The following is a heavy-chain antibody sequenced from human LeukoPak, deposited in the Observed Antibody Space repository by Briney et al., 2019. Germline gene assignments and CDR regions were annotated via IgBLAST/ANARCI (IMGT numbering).Heavy chain of an antibody. CDR3: ARQGDPHIVATPFDY. D-gene: IGHD5-12*01. Sequence: PSETLSLTCTVSGGSISNNNYLWGWIRQPPGKGLEWIGSIYYRGSTYYNPSLKSRVTISVDTSKNQFSLKLSSVTAADTAVYYCARQGDPHIVATPFDYWGQGTLVTVSS. J-gene: IGHJ4*02. V-gene: IGHV4-39*01. CDR2: IYYRGST. CDR1: GGSISNNNYL.